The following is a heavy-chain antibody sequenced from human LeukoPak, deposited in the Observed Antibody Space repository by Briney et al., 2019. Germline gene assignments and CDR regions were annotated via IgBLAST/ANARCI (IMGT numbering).Heavy chain of an antibody. D-gene: IGHD6-13*01. J-gene: IGHJ4*02. CDR2: IYYSGST. CDR1: GGSISSGDYY. Sequence: SETLSLTCTVSGGSISSGDYYWSWIRQPPGKGLERLGYIYYSGSTYNNPSLKSRVTISGDTSENPFSLKLDSVTAADTAVYYCARAYSSSWDGEPYYFDNWGQGTLVTVSS. CDR3: ARAYSSSWDGEPYYFDN. V-gene: IGHV4-30-4*02.